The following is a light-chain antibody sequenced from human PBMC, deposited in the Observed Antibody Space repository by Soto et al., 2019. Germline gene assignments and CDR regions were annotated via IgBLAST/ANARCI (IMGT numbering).Light chain of an antibody. V-gene: IGKV1-27*01. Sequence: DIQMTQSPSSLSASVGDRVTIICGASQVIGNYLAWYQQKPGKVPKLLIYGAYTLQSGVPSRFSGSGSGTDFTLTISSLQPEDVAIYYCQKYNSGLITFGQGTRLEIK. J-gene: IGKJ5*01. CDR2: GAY. CDR3: QKYNSGLIT. CDR1: QVIGNY.